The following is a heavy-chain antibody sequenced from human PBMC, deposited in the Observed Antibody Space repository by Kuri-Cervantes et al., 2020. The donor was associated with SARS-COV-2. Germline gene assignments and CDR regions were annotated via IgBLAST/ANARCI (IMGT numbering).Heavy chain of an antibody. CDR1: GYNFNKNW. Sequence: KVSCKGSGYNFNKNWIGWVRQMPGKGLEWMGIIYPGDSDTRYSPSFQGRVTISVDKSNNTAYVQWSSLKASDTAMYYCARTDSSSLVRGNIGGLSFDPWGQGTLVTVSS. J-gene: IGHJ3*01. D-gene: IGHD3-10*01. CDR3: ARTDSSSLVRGNIGGLSFDP. CDR2: IYPGDSDT. V-gene: IGHV5-51*01.